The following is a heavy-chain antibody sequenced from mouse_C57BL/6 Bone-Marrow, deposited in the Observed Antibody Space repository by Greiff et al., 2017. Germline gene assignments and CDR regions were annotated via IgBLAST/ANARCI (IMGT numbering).Heavy chain of an antibody. CDR1: GYTFTSYW. D-gene: IGHD2-3*01. CDR3: TRAAGWLLQAWFAY. Sequence: SGTVLARPGASVKMSCKTSGYTFTSYWMHWVKQRPGQGLEWIGAIYPGNSDTSYNQKFKGKAKLTAVTSASTAYMELSSLTNEDSAVYYCTRAAGWLLQAWFAYWGQGTLVTVSA. V-gene: IGHV1-5*01. CDR2: IYPGNSDT. J-gene: IGHJ3*01.